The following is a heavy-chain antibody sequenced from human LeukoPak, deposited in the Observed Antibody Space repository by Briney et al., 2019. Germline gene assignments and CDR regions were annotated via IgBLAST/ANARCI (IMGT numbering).Heavy chain of an antibody. CDR3: ARVPGIAVADQAFDI. D-gene: IGHD6-19*01. J-gene: IGHJ3*02. CDR1: GGTFSNYA. V-gene: IGHV1-69*06. Sequence: SVKVSCKASGGTFSNYAISWVRQAPGQGLEWMGGIIPIFGTANYAQKFQGRVTITADKSTSTAYMELSSLRSEDTAVYYCARVPGIAVADQAFDIWGQGTMVTVSS. CDR2: IIPIFGTA.